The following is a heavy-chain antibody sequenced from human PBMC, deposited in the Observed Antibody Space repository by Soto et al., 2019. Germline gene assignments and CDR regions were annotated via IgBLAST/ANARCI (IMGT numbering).Heavy chain of an antibody. CDR3: ARVRQYCSSTSCYLDP. CDR1: GGSISSSNW. Sequence: PSETLSLTCAVSGGSISSSNWWNWVRQPPGKGLEWIAETFHSGSTNYNPSLKSRVTISVDKSKNQFSLKLNSVTAADTAVYYCARVRQYCSSTSCYLDPWGQGTLVTSPQ. J-gene: IGHJ5*02. CDR2: TFHSGST. D-gene: IGHD2-2*01. V-gene: IGHV4-4*02.